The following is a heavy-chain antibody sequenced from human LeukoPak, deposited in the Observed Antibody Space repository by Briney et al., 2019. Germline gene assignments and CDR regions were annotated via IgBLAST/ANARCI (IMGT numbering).Heavy chain of an antibody. CDR1: GASISSGGYS. D-gene: IGHD3-10*01. CDR2: IYYGVST. J-gene: IGHJ4*02. CDR3: ARGSGYFDY. V-gene: IGHV4-61*08. Sequence: NPSETLSLTCTVSGASISSGGYSWSWIRQPPGKGLEWIGYIYYGVSTNYNPSLRSRVTISEDTSKTQVSLKLTSVTAADTALYYCARGSGYFDYWGQGTLVTVSS.